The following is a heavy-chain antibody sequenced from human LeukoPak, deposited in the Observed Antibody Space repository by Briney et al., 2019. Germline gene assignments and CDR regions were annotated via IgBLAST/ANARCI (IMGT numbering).Heavy chain of an antibody. CDR3: GSSGDGYIDY. J-gene: IGHJ4*02. V-gene: IGHV3-74*01. CDR1: GFTFIRHW. CDR2: ISLDGSTT. D-gene: IGHD5-24*01. Sequence: GGSLRLSCAGSGFTFIRHWMHWVRQAPGKGLVWVSRISLDGSTTLYSDSVKGRFTISRGNAKNTLYLQMNSLRAEDTAVYYCGSSGDGYIDYWGQGTLVSVSS.